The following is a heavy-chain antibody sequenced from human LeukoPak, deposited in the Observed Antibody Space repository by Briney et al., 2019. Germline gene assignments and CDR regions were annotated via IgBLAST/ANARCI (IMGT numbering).Heavy chain of an antibody. D-gene: IGHD4-17*01. CDR3: AKDSTGIITVTGDGY. CDR1: GFTVSSNY. J-gene: IGHJ4*02. Sequence: PGGSLRLSCAASGFTVSSNYMSWVRQAPGKGLEWVSVIYSGGSTYYADSVKGRFTISRDNSRNTLYLQMNNLRAEDTAVYYCAKDSTGIITVTGDGYWGQGTLVTVSS. CDR2: IYSGGST. V-gene: IGHV3-66*02.